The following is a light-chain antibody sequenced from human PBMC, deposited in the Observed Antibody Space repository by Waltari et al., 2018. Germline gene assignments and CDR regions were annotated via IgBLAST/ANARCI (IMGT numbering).Light chain of an antibody. V-gene: IGLV6-57*04. J-gene: IGLJ2*01. CDR3: QSYDSNNPVV. Sequence: NFMLTQPHSVSESPGKTVTISCTRSSGSIASNYVQWYQQRPGSAPTTVIYEDTQRPSGGPDRFSGSIDSSTNSASLTIAGLKTEDEADYYCQSYDSNNPVVFGGGTKLTVL. CDR1: SGSIASNY. CDR2: EDT.